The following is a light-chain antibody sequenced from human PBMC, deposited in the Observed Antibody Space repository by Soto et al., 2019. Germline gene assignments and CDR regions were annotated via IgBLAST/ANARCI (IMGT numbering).Light chain of an antibody. CDR3: QQYDASPLT. V-gene: IGKV3-20*01. CDR1: QSVSSNY. CDR2: GAS. Sequence: EIVLTQSPGTLSLSLGDRATLSCWASQSVSSNYLAWYQQRPGQAPRLLIYGASTRATGVPDRFSGSGYGTDFTLTISRLEPEDFAVYFCQQYDASPLTFGGGTKVEIK. J-gene: IGKJ4*01.